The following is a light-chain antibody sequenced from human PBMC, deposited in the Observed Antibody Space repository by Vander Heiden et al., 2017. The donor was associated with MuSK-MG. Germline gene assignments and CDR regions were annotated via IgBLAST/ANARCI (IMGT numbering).Light chain of an antibody. CDR2: AAS. J-gene: IGKJ1*01. CDR3: QQSYGTPWT. CDR1: QPISRH. Sequence: DIQMTQSPSSLSASIGGRVTITCRASQPISRHLNWFQQKPGKPPKLLMYAASSLHSGVPSSFSGSGSWTAFTLTISNLQPEDSATYYCQQSYGTPWTFGQGTKVEI. V-gene: IGKV1-39*01.